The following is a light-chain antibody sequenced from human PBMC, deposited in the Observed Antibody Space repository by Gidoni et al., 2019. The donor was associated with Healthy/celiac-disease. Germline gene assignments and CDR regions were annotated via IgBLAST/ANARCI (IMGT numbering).Light chain of an antibody. CDR1: QGVSSY. CDR2: TSS. V-gene: IGKV1D-8*01. Sequence: VIWMTQSPSLLSASTGDRGTISCRMSQGVSSYLAWYRQQPGHAPELLISTSSTLQSGVPARFSCSGSGTDFTLTISCLQSEDFATYYCHQYYRFPPWTFGQGTKVEIK. CDR3: HQYYRFPPWT. J-gene: IGKJ1*01.